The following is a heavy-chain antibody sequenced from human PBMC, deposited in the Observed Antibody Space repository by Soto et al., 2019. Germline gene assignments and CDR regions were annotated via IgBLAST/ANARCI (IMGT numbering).Heavy chain of an antibody. D-gene: IGHD1-1*01. CDR1: GGSVSTYQ. J-gene: IGHJ4*02. Sequence: QVQLQESGPGLLKPSETLSLTCTISGGSVSTYQWNWIRQPPGKELEWIGLTSYSGNTNYNPSLKSRVAMAVDTSKNQFSLTLSSVTAADTAVYYCARDGMGPFHYWGQGILVTVSS. CDR3: ARDGMGPFHY. CDR2: TSYSGNT. V-gene: IGHV4-59*02.